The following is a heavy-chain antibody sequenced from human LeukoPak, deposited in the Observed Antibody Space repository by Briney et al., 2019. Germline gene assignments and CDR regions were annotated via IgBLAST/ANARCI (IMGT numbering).Heavy chain of an antibody. Sequence: SETLSLTCTVSGGSISSSSYYWGWIRQPPGKGLEWIGSIYYSGSTYYNPSLKSRVTISVDTSKNQFSLKLSSVTAADTAVYYCAATTDIYDYWGQGTLVTVSS. CDR2: IYYSGST. J-gene: IGHJ4*02. D-gene: IGHD4-11*01. CDR1: GGSISSSSYY. V-gene: IGHV4-39*07. CDR3: AATTDIYDY.